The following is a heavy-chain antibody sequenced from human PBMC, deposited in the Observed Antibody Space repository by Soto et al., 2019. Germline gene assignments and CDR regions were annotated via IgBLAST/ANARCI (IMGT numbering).Heavy chain of an antibody. CDR2: IWYDGSNK. V-gene: IGHV3-33*01. CDR3: ARGARAVAGNVGGSGRYD. CDR1: GFTLSCYG. J-gene: IGHJ4*02. Sequence: GSLRLSCAASGFTLSCYGMHWVRQAPGKGLEWVAVIWYDGSNKYYADSVKGRFTISRDNSKNTLYLQMNSLRAEDTAVYYCARGARAVAGNVGGSGRYDWGQGTLVTVSS. D-gene: IGHD6-19*01.